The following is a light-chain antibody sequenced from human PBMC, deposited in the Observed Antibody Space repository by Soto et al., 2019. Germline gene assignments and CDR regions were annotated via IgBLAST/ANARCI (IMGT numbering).Light chain of an antibody. V-gene: IGKV1-17*03. CDR2: ATS. J-gene: IGKJ4*01. CDR1: QGISNY. CDR3: QQYDRYTPLT. Sequence: DIQMTQSPSAMSASVGDRVTITCRASQGISNYLAWFQQKPGKVPKRLIYATSNLQSGVPSRFSGSGSGTEFTLTIASVQPEDFATYYCQQYDRYTPLTFGGGTKVDI.